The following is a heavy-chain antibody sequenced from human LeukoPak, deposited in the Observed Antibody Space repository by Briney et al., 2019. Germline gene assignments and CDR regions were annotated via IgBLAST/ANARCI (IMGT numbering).Heavy chain of an antibody. CDR2: IYYTGST. CDR1: GGSISSHY. J-gene: IGHJ4*02. CDR3: VKSGGYGLIDY. V-gene: IGHV4-59*04. Sequence: SETLSLTCTVSGGSISSHYWSWIRQPPGKGLEWIGNIYYTGSTYYNASLQSRVTISIDTSKNQFSLRLNSVTAADTAMYYCVKSGGYGLIDYWGQGTLVTVSS. D-gene: IGHD1-26*01.